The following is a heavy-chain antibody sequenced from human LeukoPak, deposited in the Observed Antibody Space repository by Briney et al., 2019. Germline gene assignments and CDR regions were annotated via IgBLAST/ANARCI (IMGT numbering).Heavy chain of an antibody. CDR2: ISGSGGST. CDR1: GFSFSRHW. Sequence: PGGSLRLSCAASGFSFSRHWMHWVRQAPGKGLVWVSAISGSGGSTYYADSVKGRFTISRDNSKNTLYLQMNSLRAEDTAVYYCATGLGIAALNWFDPWGQGTLVTVSS. J-gene: IGHJ5*02. CDR3: ATGLGIAALNWFDP. V-gene: IGHV3-23*01. D-gene: IGHD6-13*01.